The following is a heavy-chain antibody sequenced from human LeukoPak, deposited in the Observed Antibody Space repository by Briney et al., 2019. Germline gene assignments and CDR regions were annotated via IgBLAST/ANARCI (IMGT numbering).Heavy chain of an antibody. CDR3: AGDSGTRWELPDAFDI. CDR1: GGTFSSYA. Sequence: SVKVSCKASGGTFSSYAISWVRQAPGQGLEWMGVIIPIFGTANYAHKIQGRVTITTDESTSTAYMELSSLRSEDTAVYYCAGDSGTRWELPDAFDIWGQGTMVTVSS. J-gene: IGHJ3*02. D-gene: IGHD1-26*01. V-gene: IGHV1-69*05. CDR2: IIPIFGTA.